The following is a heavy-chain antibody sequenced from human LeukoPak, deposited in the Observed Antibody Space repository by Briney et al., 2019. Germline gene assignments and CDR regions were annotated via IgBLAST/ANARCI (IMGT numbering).Heavy chain of an antibody. D-gene: IGHD3-10*02. CDR3: AELGITMIGGV. CDR2: IRFDGTSE. J-gene: IGHJ6*04. CDR1: GFSFSNFG. Sequence: PGGSLRLSCAASGFSFSNFGMHWVRQAPGKGLEWVAFIRFDGTSEFYADSVKGRFTISRDSSKNILYLQMNNLRVEDTAVYYCAELGITMIGGVWGKGTTVTISS. V-gene: IGHV3-30*02.